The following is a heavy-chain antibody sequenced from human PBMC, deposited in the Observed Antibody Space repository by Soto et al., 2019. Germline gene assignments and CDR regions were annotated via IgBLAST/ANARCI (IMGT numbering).Heavy chain of an antibody. Sequence: SETLSLTCTVSGGSISSYYWSWIRQPPGKGLEWIGYIYYSGSTNYNPSLKSRVTISVDTSKNQFSLKLSSVTAADTAVYYCARGTDAMVTGYSGYDTDFDYWGQGTLVTVSS. CDR2: IYYSGST. D-gene: IGHD5-12*01. CDR3: ARGTDAMVTGYSGYDTDFDY. V-gene: IGHV4-59*01. CDR1: GGSISSYY. J-gene: IGHJ4*02.